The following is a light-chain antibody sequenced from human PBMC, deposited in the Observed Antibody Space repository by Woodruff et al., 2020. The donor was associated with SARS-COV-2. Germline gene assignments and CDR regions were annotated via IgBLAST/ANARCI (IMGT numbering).Light chain of an antibody. Sequence: LLIYGASSRATGIPDRFSGSGSGTDFTLTISSLQPEDFATYYCQQSYSTLYTFGQ. V-gene: IGKV1-39*01. J-gene: IGKJ2*01. CDR2: GAS. CDR3: QQSYSTLYT.